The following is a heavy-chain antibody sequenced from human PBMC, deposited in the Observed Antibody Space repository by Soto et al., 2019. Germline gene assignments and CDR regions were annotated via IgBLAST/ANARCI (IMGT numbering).Heavy chain of an antibody. Sequence: SETLSLTCTVSGGSISSYYWSWIRQPPGKGLEWIGYIYYSGSTNYNPSPKSRVTISVDTSKNQFSLKLSSVTAADTAVYYCSRSSYYDSSGYPDYRGQRTLVTVSS. CDR2: IYYSGST. J-gene: IGHJ4*02. V-gene: IGHV4-59*01. CDR1: GGSISSYY. CDR3: SRSSYYDSSGYPDY. D-gene: IGHD3-22*01.